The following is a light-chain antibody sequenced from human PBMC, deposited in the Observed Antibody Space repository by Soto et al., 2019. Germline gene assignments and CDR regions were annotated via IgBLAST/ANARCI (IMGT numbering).Light chain of an antibody. CDR1: SSHVCAYIF. Sequence: QSALAQPASGSGSPGQSITISCTGTSSHVCAYIFVSWYQQHPGKAPKLMIYDIINRPSGLSNPFSGSKSGNTASLTLSGPQAEDEADYYCVSFTTSRSYVFGTGTQVPVL. V-gene: IGLV2-14*03. CDR3: VSFTTSRSYV. J-gene: IGLJ1*01. CDR2: DII.